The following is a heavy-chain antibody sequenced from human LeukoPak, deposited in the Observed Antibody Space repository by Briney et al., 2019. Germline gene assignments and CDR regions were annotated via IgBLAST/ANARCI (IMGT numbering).Heavy chain of an antibody. Sequence: PSETLSLTCTVSGGSISSSSYYWGWIRQPPGKGLEWIGSIYYSGSTYYNPSLKSRVTISVDTSKNQFSLKLSSVTAADTAVYYCAREPIVVVVAATELYYYYYGMDVWDQGTTVTVSS. CDR2: IYYSGST. D-gene: IGHD2-15*01. V-gene: IGHV4-39*07. CDR3: AREPIVVVVAATELYYYYYGMDV. J-gene: IGHJ6*02. CDR1: GGSISSSSYY.